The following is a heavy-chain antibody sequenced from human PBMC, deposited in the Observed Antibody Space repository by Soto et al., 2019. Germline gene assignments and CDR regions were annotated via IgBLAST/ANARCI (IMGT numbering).Heavy chain of an antibody. CDR2: FDPEDGET. D-gene: IGHD3-22*01. V-gene: IGHV1-24*01. Sequence: ASVTGXCKXSGXTLTELAMHGVRQAPGQGLEWMGGFDPEDGETIYAQKFQGRVTMTEDTSTDTAYMELRSLRSDDTAVYYCARAARHYYDSSGYYYVIWGQGTLVTVSS. CDR3: ARAARHYYDSSGYYYVI. J-gene: IGHJ4*02. CDR1: GXTLTELA.